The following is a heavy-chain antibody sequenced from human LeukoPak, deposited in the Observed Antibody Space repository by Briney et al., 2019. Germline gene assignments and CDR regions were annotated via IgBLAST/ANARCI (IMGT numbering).Heavy chain of an antibody. Sequence: PGGSLRLSCAASGFTFSTYSMNWVRQAPGKGLEWVSSISSSTTYIYYADSVKDRFTISRDNAKNSLFLQMNSLRAEDTAVYYCARGRNLGREVPPYYFDYWGQGTLVTVSS. V-gene: IGHV3-21*01. D-gene: IGHD1-26*01. CDR1: GFTFSTYS. J-gene: IGHJ4*02. CDR3: ARGRNLGREVPPYYFDY. CDR2: ISSSTTYI.